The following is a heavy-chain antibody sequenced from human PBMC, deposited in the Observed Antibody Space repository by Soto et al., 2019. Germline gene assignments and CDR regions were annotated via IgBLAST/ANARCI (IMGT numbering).Heavy chain of an antibody. J-gene: IGHJ5*02. CDR3: ARPTGLSTATTDRGLDT. CDR2: IYYSGTT. V-gene: IGHV4-39*01. D-gene: IGHD1-1*01. CDR1: GGSISSSIFY. Sequence: QLQLQESGPGLVKPSETLSLICTVSGGSISSSIFYWGWIRQPPGKGLEWIGSIYYSGTTYYTPSLTRRATITLDTARNRFPLKLTSVSAADTAVYYCARPTGLSTATTDRGLDTWGQGTLVTFSP.